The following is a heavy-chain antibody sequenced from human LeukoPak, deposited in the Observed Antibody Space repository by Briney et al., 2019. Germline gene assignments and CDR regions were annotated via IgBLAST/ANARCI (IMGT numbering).Heavy chain of an antibody. Sequence: GESLKISCKGSGYSFTTYWIGWVRQMPGKGLEWMGIIYPADSDTRYSPSFQGQVTISADKSITTAYLQWSSLKASDSAMHYCATCSDDVPYYHYAMDVWGQGTTVTVSS. V-gene: IGHV5-51*01. CDR1: GYSFTTYW. J-gene: IGHJ6*02. D-gene: IGHD2-8*01. CDR2: IYPADSDT. CDR3: ATCSDDVPYYHYAMDV.